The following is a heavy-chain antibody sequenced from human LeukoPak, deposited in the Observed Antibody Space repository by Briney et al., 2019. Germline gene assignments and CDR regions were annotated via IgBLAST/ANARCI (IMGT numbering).Heavy chain of an antibody. CDR2: IGGSGAYT. J-gene: IGHJ3*02. CDR3: GYCSGGTCYSHAFEI. Sequence: GGSLRLSCAASGFTFSSYAMSWVRQAPGKGLEWVSAIGGSGAYTFYPDSVKGWFTISRDNSKNTLYLQMNSLGAEDTAIYYCGYCSGGTCYSHAFEIWGQGTMVTVSS. CDR1: GFTFSSYA. V-gene: IGHV3-23*01. D-gene: IGHD2-15*01.